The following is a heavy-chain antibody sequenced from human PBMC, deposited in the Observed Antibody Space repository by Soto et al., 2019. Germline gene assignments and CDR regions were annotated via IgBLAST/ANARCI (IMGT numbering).Heavy chain of an antibody. Sequence: SVKVSCKASGGTFSSYAISWVRQAPGQGLEWMGGIIPIFGTANYAQKFQGRVTITANESTSTAYMELSSLRSEDTAVYYCARDPTSTVTKIYRGMDVWGQATTVTVSS. CDR2: IIPIFGTA. V-gene: IGHV1-69*13. J-gene: IGHJ6*02. D-gene: IGHD4-17*01. CDR3: ARDPTSTVTKIYRGMDV. CDR1: GGTFSSYA.